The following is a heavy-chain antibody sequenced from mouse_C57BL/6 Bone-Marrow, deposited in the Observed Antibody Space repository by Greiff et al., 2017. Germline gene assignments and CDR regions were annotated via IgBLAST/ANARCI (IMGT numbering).Heavy chain of an antibody. J-gene: IGHJ2*01. CDR1: GFTFSSYA. V-gene: IGHV5-4*03. CDR2: ISDGGSYT. D-gene: IGHD1-1*01. Sequence: EVKLVESGGGLVKPGGSLKLSCAASGFTFSSYAMSWVRQTPEKRLEWVATISDGGSYTYYPDNVKGRFTISRDNAKNNLYLQMSHLKSEDTAMYYCARGSITTVVDFVYWGHRATLPV. CDR3: ARGSITTVVDFVY.